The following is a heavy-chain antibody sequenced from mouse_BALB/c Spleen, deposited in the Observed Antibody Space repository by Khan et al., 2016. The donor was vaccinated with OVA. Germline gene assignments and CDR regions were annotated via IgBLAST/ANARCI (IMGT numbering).Heavy chain of an antibody. CDR2: IWGGGGT. D-gene: IGHD2-14*01. V-gene: IGHV2-6-4*01. J-gene: IGHJ4*01. CDR3: ARAYYRYDGYYAMDY. Sequence: QIQLVQSGPGLVAPSQSLSITCTVSGFSLSRYNIHWVRQPPGKGLEWLGMIWGGGGTDYTSTLKSRLSISKDNSKSQVFLKLNSLQADDTAMYYGARAYYRYDGYYAMDYWGQGTSVTVSS. CDR1: GFSLSRYN.